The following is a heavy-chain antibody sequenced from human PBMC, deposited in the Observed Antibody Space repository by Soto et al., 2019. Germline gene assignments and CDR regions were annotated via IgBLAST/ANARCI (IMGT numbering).Heavy chain of an antibody. V-gene: IGHV1-69*08. J-gene: IGHJ4*02. CDR1: GGTFSSYT. D-gene: IGHD5-12*01. CDR3: ARDRGDGYNLS. CDR2: IIPILGIA. Sequence: QVQLVQSGAEVKKPGSSVKVSCKASGGTFSSYTISWVRQAPGQGLEWMGRIIPILGIANYAQKFQGRVTITADKSTSPSYMELSSLRSEDTAVYYCARDRGDGYNLSWGQGTLVTVSS.